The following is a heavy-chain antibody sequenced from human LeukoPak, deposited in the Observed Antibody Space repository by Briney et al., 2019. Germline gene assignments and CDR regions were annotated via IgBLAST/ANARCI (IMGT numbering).Heavy chain of an antibody. CDR2: IKQDGSEK. Sequence: GGSLRLSXAASGFTFSSYWMSWVRQAPGKGLEWVANIKQDGSEKYYVDSVKGRFTISRDNAKNSLYLQMNSLRAEDTAVYYCARGPRGVSSGYYYFYFDYWGQGTLVTVSS. J-gene: IGHJ4*02. CDR3: ARGPRGVSSGYYYFYFDY. CDR1: GFTFSSYW. V-gene: IGHV3-7*04. D-gene: IGHD3-22*01.